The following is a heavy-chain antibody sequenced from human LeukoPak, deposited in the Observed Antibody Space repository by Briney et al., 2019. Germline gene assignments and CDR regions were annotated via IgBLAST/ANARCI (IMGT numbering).Heavy chain of an antibody. J-gene: IGHJ6*02. CDR2: IHYSGST. CDR1: GGSISSYY. V-gene: IGHV4-59*01. D-gene: IGHD3-22*01. Sequence: PSETPSLTCTVSGGSISSYYWSWIRQPPGKGLEWIGYIHYSGSTNYNPSLKSRVTISVDTSKNQFSLKLSSVTAADTAVYYCASTDYYDSSGSTSPYYYYGMDVWGQGTTVTVSS. CDR3: ASTDYYDSSGSTSPYYYYGMDV.